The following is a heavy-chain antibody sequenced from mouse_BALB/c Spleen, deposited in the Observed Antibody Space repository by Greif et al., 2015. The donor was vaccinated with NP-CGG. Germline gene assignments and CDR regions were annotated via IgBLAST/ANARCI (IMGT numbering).Heavy chain of an antibody. CDR1: GFTFSSYG. CDR2: ISSGGSYT. J-gene: IGHJ3*01. V-gene: IGHV5-6*01. CDR3: ARQEIYDGYYVAFFAY. Sequence: EVQRVESGGDLVKPGGSLKLSCAASGFTFSSYGMSWVRQTPDKRLEWVATISSGGSYTYYPDSVKGRFTISRDNAKNTLYLQMSSLKSEDTAMYYCARQEIYDGYYVAFFAYWGQGTLVTVSA. D-gene: IGHD2-3*01.